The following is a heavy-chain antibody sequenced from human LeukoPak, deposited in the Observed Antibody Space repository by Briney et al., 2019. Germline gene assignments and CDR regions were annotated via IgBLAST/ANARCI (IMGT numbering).Heavy chain of an antibody. CDR1: GVTFSSYG. Sequence: PGGSLRLSCAASGVTFSSYGMHWVRQAAGKGLEWVALISSDGNDKLYGDSVKGRFTISRDDSKSTLYLQMNSLRAEDTAVYYCAGYHWNSGVVYWGQGTLVTVSS. J-gene: IGHJ4*02. V-gene: IGHV3-30*03. D-gene: IGHD1-7*01. CDR2: ISSDGNDK. CDR3: AGYHWNSGVVY.